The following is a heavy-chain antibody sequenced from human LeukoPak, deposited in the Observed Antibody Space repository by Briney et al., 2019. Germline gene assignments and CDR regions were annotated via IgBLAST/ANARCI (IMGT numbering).Heavy chain of an antibody. CDR1: GYNFTAYG. CDR2: ISTANGVT. CDR3: ARDYSGMWRNWFGP. V-gene: IGHV1-18*01. J-gene: IGHJ5*02. Sequence: GASVKVSCKASGYNFTAYGLSWVRQAPGQGLEWMGWISTANGVTKYAQKFQGRVTMTTDTSTTTAYMELRSLRSDDTALYYCARDYSGMWRNWFGPWGQGTLVTVSS. D-gene: IGHD6-25*01.